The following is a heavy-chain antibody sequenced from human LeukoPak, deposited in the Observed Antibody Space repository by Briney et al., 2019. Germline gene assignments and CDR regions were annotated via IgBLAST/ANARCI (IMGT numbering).Heavy chain of an antibody. CDR1: GFIFSNAW. CDR2: IKSKTDGGTA. CDR3: TTVYLTGEGNDY. Sequence: GGSLRLSCAASGFIFSNAWMNWVRQAPGKGLEWVGRIKSKTDGGTADYAAPVKGRFIISRDDSKNTLYLQMNSLKTEDTALYYCTTVYLTGEGNDYWGQGTLVTVSS. V-gene: IGHV3-15*07. J-gene: IGHJ4*02. D-gene: IGHD3-9*01.